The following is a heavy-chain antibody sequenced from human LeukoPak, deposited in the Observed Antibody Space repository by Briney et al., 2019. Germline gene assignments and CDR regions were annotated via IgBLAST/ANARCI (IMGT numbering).Heavy chain of an antibody. D-gene: IGHD2-21*02. CDR3: ARDLGCGGDCYAFDI. CDR2: IYYSGST. V-gene: IGHV4-30-4*08. Sequence: PSQTLSLTCTVSGGSISSGDYYWSWIRQPPGKGLEWIGYIYYSGSTYYNPSLKSRVTISVDTSKNQFSLKLSSVTAADTAVYYCARDLGCGGDCYAFDIWGQGTMVTVSS. J-gene: IGHJ3*02. CDR1: GGSISSGDYY.